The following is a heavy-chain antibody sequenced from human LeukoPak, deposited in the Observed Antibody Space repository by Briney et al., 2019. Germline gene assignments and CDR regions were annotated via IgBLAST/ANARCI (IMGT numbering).Heavy chain of an antibody. CDR2: ITFSGIRT. J-gene: IGHJ4*02. Sequence: HPGGSLSLSCAASGFTFRNYAMGWVRQAPGKGLEWVSSITFSGIRTFLADSVMGRFSISRDNSKNTLYLQMNSLRADDTAVYYCAKGADSRWEYSDYWGQGILVTVSS. CDR1: GFTFRNYA. CDR3: AKGADSRWEYSDY. V-gene: IGHV3-23*01. D-gene: IGHD1-26*01.